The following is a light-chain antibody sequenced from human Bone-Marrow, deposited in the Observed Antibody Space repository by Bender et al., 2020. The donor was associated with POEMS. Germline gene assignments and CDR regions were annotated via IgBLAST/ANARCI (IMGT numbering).Light chain of an antibody. J-gene: IGLJ2*01. V-gene: IGLV2-14*02. CDR3: SSPATGSTLV. CDR1: RSDVGSYNL. Sequence: QSVLTQPPSVSGSPGQSITISCTGTRSDVGSYNLVSWYQQHPGKAPKLMIFEVTKRPSGVSNRFSGSKSDTTASLTISGLHAEDEAEYYCSSPATGSTLVFGGGTKVTVL. CDR2: EVT.